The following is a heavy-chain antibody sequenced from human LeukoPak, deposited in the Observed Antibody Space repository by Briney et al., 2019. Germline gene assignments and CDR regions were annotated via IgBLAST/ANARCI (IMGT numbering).Heavy chain of an antibody. D-gene: IGHD3-22*01. CDR1: GFTVSSNY. CDR3: AGVVRYDSSDPSLDY. V-gene: IGHV3-53*01. Sequence: GGSLRLSCAASGFTVSSNYMSWVRQAPGKGLEWVSVIYSGGSTYYADSVKGRFTISRDNAKNSLYLQMNSLRVEDTAVYYCAGVVRYDSSDPSLDYWGQGTLVTVSS. CDR2: IYSGGST. J-gene: IGHJ4*02.